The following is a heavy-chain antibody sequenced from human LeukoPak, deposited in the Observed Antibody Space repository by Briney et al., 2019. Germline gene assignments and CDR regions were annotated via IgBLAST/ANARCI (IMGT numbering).Heavy chain of an antibody. D-gene: IGHD3-10*01. CDR2: INPSDGTR. CDR1: GNIFTSSY. J-gene: IGHJ4*02. CDR3: ARFYYYGSGSPATPEDY. Sequence: ASVKVSCKASGNIFTSSYTHWVRQAPGQGLEWMGVINPSDGTRNYAQKFQGRVTMTRDMSTSTVYMDLSSLRSEDTAVYYCARFYYYGSGSPATPEDYWGQGTLVTVSS. V-gene: IGHV1-46*01.